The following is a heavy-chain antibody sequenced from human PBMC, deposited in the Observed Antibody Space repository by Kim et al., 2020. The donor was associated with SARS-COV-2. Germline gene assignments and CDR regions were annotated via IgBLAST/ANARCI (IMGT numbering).Heavy chain of an antibody. J-gene: IGHJ6*02. CDR3: ARDGSWRDYGMDV. Sequence: YNSSPKSRVTISVDTSKNHFSLKLSSVTAADTGVYYCARDGSWRDYGMDVWGQGTTVTVSS. V-gene: IGHV4-61*03.